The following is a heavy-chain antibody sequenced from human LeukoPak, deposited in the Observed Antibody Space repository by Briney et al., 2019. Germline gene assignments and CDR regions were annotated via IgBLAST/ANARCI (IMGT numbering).Heavy chain of an antibody. CDR1: GFTFSSYW. D-gene: IGHD6-13*01. J-gene: IGHJ6*03. Sequence: PGRSLRLSCAASGFTFSSYWMSWVRQAPGKGLEWVANIKQDGSEKYYVDSVKGRFTISRDNAKNSLYLQMNSLRAEDTAVYYCAREGSSSWSYYYYYMDVWGKGTTVTVSS. V-gene: IGHV3-7*01. CDR3: AREGSSSWSYYYYYMDV. CDR2: IKQDGSEK.